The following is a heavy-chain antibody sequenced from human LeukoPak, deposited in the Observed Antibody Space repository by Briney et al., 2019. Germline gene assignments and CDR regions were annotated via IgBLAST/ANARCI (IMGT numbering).Heavy chain of an antibody. Sequence: ASVKVSCKASGGTFSSSATSWVRQATGQGLEWMGGIISIFDTANYAQKLQGRVTITTDESTSTAYMELSSLRSEDTAVYYCATYHFDYYDSSGYYVDYWGQGTLVTVSS. J-gene: IGHJ4*02. V-gene: IGHV1-69*05. D-gene: IGHD3-22*01. CDR1: GGTFSSSA. CDR3: ATYHFDYYDSSGYYVDY. CDR2: IISIFDTA.